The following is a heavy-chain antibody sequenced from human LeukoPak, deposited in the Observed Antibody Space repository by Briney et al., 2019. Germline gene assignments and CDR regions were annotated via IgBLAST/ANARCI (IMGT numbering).Heavy chain of an antibody. D-gene: IGHD3-3*01. V-gene: IGHV3-33*01. J-gene: IGHJ4*02. Sequence: GRSLRLSCAASGFTFSSYGMHWVRQAPGKGLEWVAVIWYDGSNKYYADSVKGRFTISRDNSKNTLYLQMNSLRAEDTAVYYCARFRDYDFWSGYYFTGAFDYWGQGTLVTVSS. CDR1: GFTFSSYG. CDR3: ARFRDYDFWSGYYFTGAFDY. CDR2: IWYDGSNK.